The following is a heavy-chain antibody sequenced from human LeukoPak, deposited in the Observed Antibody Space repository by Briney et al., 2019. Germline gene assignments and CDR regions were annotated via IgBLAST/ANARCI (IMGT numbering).Heavy chain of an antibody. D-gene: IGHD1-14*01. Sequence: GGSLRLSCAASGFTFSSYAMHWVRQAPGKGLEWVAVISYDGSNKYYADSVKGRITISRDNSKNTLYLQMNSLRAEDTAVYYCARASSKPIDYWGQGTLVTVSS. CDR1: GFTFSSYA. J-gene: IGHJ4*02. CDR2: ISYDGSNK. V-gene: IGHV3-30*04. CDR3: ARASSKPIDY.